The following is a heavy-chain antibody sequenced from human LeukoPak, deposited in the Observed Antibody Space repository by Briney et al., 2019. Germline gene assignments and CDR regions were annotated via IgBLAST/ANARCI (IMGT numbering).Heavy chain of an antibody. J-gene: IGHJ4*02. CDR3: AKRYCSGTSCNYFDY. Sequence: GESLRLSCAASGFIFSSYAMSWVRQAPGKGLEWVSVLSASGGSTYYADSVKGRFTVSRDNSKNTLYLQMSSLRVEDTAVYYCAKRYCSGTSCNYFDYWGQGTLVTVSS. CDR2: LSASGGST. V-gene: IGHV3-23*01. CDR1: GFIFSSYA. D-gene: IGHD2-15*01.